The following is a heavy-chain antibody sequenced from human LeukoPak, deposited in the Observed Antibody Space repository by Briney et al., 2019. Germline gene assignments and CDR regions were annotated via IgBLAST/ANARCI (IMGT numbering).Heavy chain of an antibody. J-gene: IGHJ6*03. CDR2: IYPGDSDT. CDR3: ARQPLRRPIGVVMGQDYYYYMDV. V-gene: IGHV5-51*01. Sequence: GESLKISCKSSGYSFTSYWIGWVRQMPGKGLEWMGIIYPGDSDTRYSPSFQGQVTISADKSISTAYLQWSSLKASDTAMYYCARQPLRRPIGVVMGQDYYYYMDVWGKGTTVTVSS. D-gene: IGHD3-3*01. CDR1: GYSFTSYW.